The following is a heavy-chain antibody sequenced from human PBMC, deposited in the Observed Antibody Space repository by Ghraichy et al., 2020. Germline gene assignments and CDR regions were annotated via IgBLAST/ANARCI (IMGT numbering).Heavy chain of an antibody. D-gene: IGHD5-24*01. CDR2: IRQDGSSK. CDR3: ARAADGYQ. V-gene: IGHV3-7*04. J-gene: IGHJ4*02. CDR1: GFNFSSNW. Sequence: GGSLNISCSASGFNFSSNWMSWVRQAPGKGLEWVANIRQDGSSKYYVDSARGRFTISRDNAKSSLYLQMNSLRADDTGVYYCARAADGYQWGRGTLVTVTS.